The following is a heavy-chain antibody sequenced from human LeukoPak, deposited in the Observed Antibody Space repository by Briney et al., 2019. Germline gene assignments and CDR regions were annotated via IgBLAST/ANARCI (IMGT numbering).Heavy chain of an antibody. CDR3: ARTDATSLGYFDF. V-gene: IGHV3-7*01. J-gene: IGHJ4*02. Sequence: GGSLRLSCSASGFTFHTYWMSWVRQAPGKGLEWVANIKKPGSEKYHVDSVRGRFTISRDNAKNSLYLQMNSLRVEDTAVYYCARTDATSLGYFDFWGQGTLVTVSS. CDR2: IKKPGSEK. D-gene: IGHD3-3*02. CDR1: GFTFHTYW.